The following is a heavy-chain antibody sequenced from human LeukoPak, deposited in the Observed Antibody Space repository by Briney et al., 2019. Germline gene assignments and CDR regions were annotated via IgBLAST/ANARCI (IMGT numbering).Heavy chain of an antibody. CDR2: IYYSGST. CDR1: GSSISSYY. CDR3: ARQQLSQLYYFDY. Sequence: SETLSLTCTVSGSSISSYYWSWIRQPPGKGLEWIGYIYYSGSTNYNPSLKSRVTISVDTSKSQFSLKLSSVTAADTAVYYCARQQLSQLYYFDYWGQGTLVTVSS. V-gene: IGHV4-59*01. D-gene: IGHD6-13*01. J-gene: IGHJ4*02.